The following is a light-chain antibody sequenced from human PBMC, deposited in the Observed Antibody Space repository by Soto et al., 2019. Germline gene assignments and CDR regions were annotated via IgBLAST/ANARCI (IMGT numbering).Light chain of an antibody. J-gene: IGKJ5*01. CDR1: QSVAGN. Sequence: EIVMTQSPATLSVSPGESATLSCRASQSVAGNLAWYQQKPGQAPRLLIHGASTRATGIPARFSGSGSGTEFTLTITSLQSEDFAFYFCQQYYNWITFGQGTRLEIK. CDR2: GAS. V-gene: IGKV3-15*01. CDR3: QQYYNWIT.